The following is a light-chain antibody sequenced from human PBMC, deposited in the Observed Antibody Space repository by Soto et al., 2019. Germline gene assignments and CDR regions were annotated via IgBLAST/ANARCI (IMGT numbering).Light chain of an antibody. Sequence: EIVMTQSPATLSVSPGERASLSCRASQSLSTNLAWYQQQPGQAPRLLIYDAFYRATGIPARFSGSGSGTDFTLTISNVQSEDFAVYFCQQYNRCPRTFGQGTTVDIK. CDR1: QSLSTN. CDR3: QQYNRCPRT. CDR2: DAF. V-gene: IGKV3-15*01. J-gene: IGKJ1*01.